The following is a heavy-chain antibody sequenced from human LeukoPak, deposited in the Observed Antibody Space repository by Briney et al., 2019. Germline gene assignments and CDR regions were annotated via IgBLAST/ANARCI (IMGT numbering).Heavy chain of an antibody. CDR3: ARDRGYSGYAHGY. CDR2: ILNGSYI. CDR1: GFTFSNYG. V-gene: IGHV3-21*01. J-gene: IGHJ4*02. D-gene: IGHD5-12*01. Sequence: GGSLRLSCAASGFTFSNYGMHWVRQAPGKGLEWVSSILNGSYIYYSDSVKGRFTISRDNAKNSLYLQMDSLRADDTAMYYCARDRGYSGYAHGYWGLGTLVTVSS.